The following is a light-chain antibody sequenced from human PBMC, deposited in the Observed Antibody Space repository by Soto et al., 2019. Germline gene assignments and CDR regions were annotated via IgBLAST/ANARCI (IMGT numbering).Light chain of an antibody. CDR1: QAIGSW. V-gene: IGKV1-12*01. Sequence: DIQMTQSPSSVSASVGDRVTITCRATQAIGSWFAWYQQKPGKSPKLLISSISNLESGVPSRFSGSGSVTHFTLTISGLQPEDFATYYCQQGDSMPFTFGGGTKV. CDR3: QQGDSMPFT. CDR2: SIS. J-gene: IGKJ4*01.